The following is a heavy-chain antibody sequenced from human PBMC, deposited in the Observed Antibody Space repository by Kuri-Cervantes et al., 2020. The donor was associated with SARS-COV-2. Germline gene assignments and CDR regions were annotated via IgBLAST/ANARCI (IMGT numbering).Heavy chain of an antibody. Sequence: GSLRLSCAFYGESFSGYYWNWIRQSPGKGLEWIGEVNHRGSTNYNPSLKSRVTMSVDTSTKQFSLNLNSVTAADTAVYYCARAYGFLRYIYYMDVWGRGTTVTVSS. CDR2: VNHRGST. J-gene: IGHJ6*03. CDR3: ARAYGFLRYIYYMDV. CDR1: GESFSGYY. V-gene: IGHV4-34*01. D-gene: IGHD4-17*01.